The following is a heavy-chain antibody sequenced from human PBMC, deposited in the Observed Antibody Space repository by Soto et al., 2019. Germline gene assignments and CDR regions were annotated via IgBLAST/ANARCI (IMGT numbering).Heavy chain of an antibody. Sequence: GASVKLSCKDSGGTYSSNAISWVRQAPGQGLEWMGGIIPIFGTANYAQKFQGRVTITADESTSTAYMELSSLRSEDTAVYYCASEPDPDYDILTLSHAFDIWGQGTMVTVSS. CDR2: IIPIFGTA. D-gene: IGHD3-9*01. CDR1: GGTYSSNA. J-gene: IGHJ3*02. CDR3: ASEPDPDYDILTLSHAFDI. V-gene: IGHV1-69*13.